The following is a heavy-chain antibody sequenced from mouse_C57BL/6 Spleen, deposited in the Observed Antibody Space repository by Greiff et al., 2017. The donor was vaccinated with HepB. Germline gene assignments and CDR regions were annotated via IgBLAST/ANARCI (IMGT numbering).Heavy chain of an antibody. CDR1: GFNIKDYY. CDR2: IDPEDGET. V-gene: IGHV14-2*01. D-gene: IGHD2-1*01. J-gene: IGHJ4*01. CDR3: ARELYYGNYDYAMDY. Sequence: DVKLQESGAELVKPGASVKLSCTASGFNIKDYYMHWVKQRTEQGLEWIGRIDPEDGETKYAPQFQGKATITADTSSNTAYLQLSSLTSEDTAVYYCARELYYGNYDYAMDYWGQGTSVTVSS.